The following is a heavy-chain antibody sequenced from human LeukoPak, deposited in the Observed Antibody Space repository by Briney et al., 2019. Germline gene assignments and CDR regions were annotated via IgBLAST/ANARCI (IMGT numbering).Heavy chain of an antibody. D-gene: IGHD3-10*01. CDR1: GDSISTGSYY. J-gene: IGHJ4*02. V-gene: IGHV4-61*02. CDR2: IYTSGST. Sequence: SQTLSLTCTVSGDSISTGSYYWSWIRQPAGRGLEWIGRIYTSGSTKYNPPLKSRVTISLDASKNQFSLKLISVTAADAAMYYCARARSSYGSGIDYWGQGTLVTVSS. CDR3: ARARSSYGSGIDY.